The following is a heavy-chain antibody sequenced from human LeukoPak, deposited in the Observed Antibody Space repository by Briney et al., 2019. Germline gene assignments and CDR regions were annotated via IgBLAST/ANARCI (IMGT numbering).Heavy chain of an antibody. CDR1: GGSISSYY. J-gene: IGHJ4*02. CDR3: ARASRIQLWSPLDY. V-gene: IGHV4-59*01. CDR2: IYYSGST. Sequence: PSETLSLTCTVSGGSISSYYWSWIRQPPGKGLEWIGYIYYSGSTNYNPSLKSRVTISVDTSKNQFSLKLSSVTAADTAVYYCARASRIQLWSPLDYWGQGTLVTVSS. D-gene: IGHD5-18*01.